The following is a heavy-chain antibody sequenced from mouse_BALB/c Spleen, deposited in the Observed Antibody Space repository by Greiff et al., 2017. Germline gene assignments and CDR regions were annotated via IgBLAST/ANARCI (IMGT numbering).Heavy chain of an antibody. CDR3: ARRTMITFAY. CDR1: GYTFTDYY. J-gene: IGHJ3*01. CDR2: VNPYNGGT. V-gene: IGHV1-19*01. D-gene: IGHD2-4*01. Sequence: VQLKQSGPELVKPGASVKMSCKASGYTFTDYYMDWVKQSHGESFEWIGRVNPYNGGTSYNQKFKGKATLTVDKSSSTAYMELNSLTSEDSAVYYCARRTMITFAYWGQGTLVTVSA.